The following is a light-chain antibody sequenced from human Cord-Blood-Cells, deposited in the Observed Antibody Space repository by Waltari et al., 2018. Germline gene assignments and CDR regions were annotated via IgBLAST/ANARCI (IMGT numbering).Light chain of an antibody. V-gene: IGKV3-20*01. CDR3: QQYGSSPPWT. CDR2: GAS. CDR1: QRVSSSY. J-gene: IGKJ1*01. Sequence: EIVLTQSPGTLSLSPGERATLSCRASQRVSSSYLAWYQQKPGQAPRLLIYGASSRATCTPDRFRGGGSGTDFTLTISRREPEDFAVYYCQQYGSSPPWTFGQGTKVEIK.